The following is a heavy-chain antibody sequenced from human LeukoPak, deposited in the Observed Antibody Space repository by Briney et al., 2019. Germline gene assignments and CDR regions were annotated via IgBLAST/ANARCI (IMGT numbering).Heavy chain of an antibody. D-gene: IGHD3-3*01. J-gene: IGHJ4*02. CDR3: AKYGTIVGVVILLDC. CDR2: ISGSGGST. Sequence: PGGSLRLSCAASGFTFSSYAMSWVRQAPGKGLEWVSAISGSGGSTYYADSVKGRFTISRDNSKNTLYLQMNSLRAEDTAVYYWAKYGTIVGVVILLDCWGRGTLVTV. V-gene: IGHV3-23*01. CDR1: GFTFSSYA.